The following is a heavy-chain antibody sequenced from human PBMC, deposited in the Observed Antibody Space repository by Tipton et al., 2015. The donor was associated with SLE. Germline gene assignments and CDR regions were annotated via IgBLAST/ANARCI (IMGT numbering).Heavy chain of an antibody. CDR3: ARGSSSWYLTIGWYLDL. D-gene: IGHD6-13*01. CDR2: ISAYNGNT. V-gene: IGHV1-18*04. J-gene: IGHJ2*01. Sequence: QVQLVQSGAEVKKPGASVKVSCKASGYTFTSYGISWVRQAPGQGLEWMGWISAYNGNTNYAQKLQGRVTMTTDTSTSTAYMELSSLRAEDTAVYYCARGSSSWYLTIGWYLDLWGRGTLVTVSS. CDR1: GYTFTSYG.